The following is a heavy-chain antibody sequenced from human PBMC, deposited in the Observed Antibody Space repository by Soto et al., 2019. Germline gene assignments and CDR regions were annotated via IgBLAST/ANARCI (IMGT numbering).Heavy chain of an antibody. CDR2: SRNKANSFST. V-gene: IGHV3-72*01. D-gene: IGHD2-21*01. CDR3: TRIAYNHGPRDY. Sequence: PGGSLRLSCEVSGFTFSDHYMDWVRQAPGKGLEWVGRSRNKANSFSTAYAPSVKGRFTISRDDSKSSLYLQMNSLKTDDTAVYYCTRIAYNHGPRDYSGQGSLVIVSS. J-gene: IGHJ4*02. CDR1: GFTFSDHY.